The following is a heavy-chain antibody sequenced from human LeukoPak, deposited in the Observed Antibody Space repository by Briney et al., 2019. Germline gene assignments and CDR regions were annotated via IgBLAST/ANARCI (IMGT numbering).Heavy chain of an antibody. J-gene: IGHJ3*02. CDR1: GFTFDDFA. D-gene: IGHD5-24*01. CDR2: ISWSSEDR. Sequence: GRSLRLSCAASGFTFDDFAMHWVRQAAGEGLEWVSGISWSSEDRIYADSVKGRFTISRDNDNNFLYLQMDSLRVEDTALYYCARRRDGYVFDIWGQGTMVTVSS. V-gene: IGHV3-9*01. CDR3: ARRRDGYVFDI.